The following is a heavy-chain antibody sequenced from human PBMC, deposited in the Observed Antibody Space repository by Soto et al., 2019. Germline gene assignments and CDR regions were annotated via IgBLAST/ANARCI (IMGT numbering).Heavy chain of an antibody. CDR2: IYSGGST. D-gene: IGHD4-17*01. CDR1: GFTVSSNY. V-gene: IGHV3-66*01. J-gene: IGHJ4*02. Sequence: EVQLVESGGGLVQPGGSLRPSCAASGFTVSSNYMSWVRQAPGKGLEWVSVIYSGGSTYYADSVKGRFTISRDNSKNTLYLQMNSLRAEDTAVYYCARVRYGDYPDYWGQGTLVTVSS. CDR3: ARVRYGDYPDY.